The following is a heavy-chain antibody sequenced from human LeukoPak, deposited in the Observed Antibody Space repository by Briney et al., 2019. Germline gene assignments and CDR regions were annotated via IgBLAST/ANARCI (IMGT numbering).Heavy chain of an antibody. J-gene: IGHJ5*02. CDR1: GFSISSDDC. Sequence: NTSETLSLTCIVSGFSISSDDCWGWIRQPPGKGLEWIGSISNRGRPYYNPSLKSRVTMSVDTPNNHFSLRLSSVTAADTAVYYCVRDGGFYYTASPNSWFDPWGQGTLVTVSS. V-gene: IGHV4-38-2*02. CDR3: VRDGGFYYTASPNSWFDP. CDR2: ISNRGRP. D-gene: IGHD2-15*01.